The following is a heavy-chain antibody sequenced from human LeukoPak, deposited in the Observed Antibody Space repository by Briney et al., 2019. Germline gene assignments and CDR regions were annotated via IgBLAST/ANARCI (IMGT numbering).Heavy chain of an antibody. Sequence: GGSLRLSCAASGFTFSSYSMNWVRQAPGKGLEWVSFISSSSSYIYYADSVKGRFTISRDNAKNSLYLQMNSLRAEDTAVYYCARGPPRNPFDYWGQGTLVTVSS. CDR1: GFTFSSYS. CDR3: ARGPPRNPFDY. CDR2: ISSSSSYI. V-gene: IGHV3-21*01. J-gene: IGHJ4*02.